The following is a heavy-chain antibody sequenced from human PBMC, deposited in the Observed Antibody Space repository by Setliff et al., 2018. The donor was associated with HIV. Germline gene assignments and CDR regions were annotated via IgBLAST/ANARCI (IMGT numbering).Heavy chain of an antibody. CDR2: ISATGTI. V-gene: IGHV4-4*07. CDR3: ARSAMAKYSYGQSPIPSYWFFDL. J-gene: IGHJ2*01. CDR1: GGSINTDY. Sequence: PSETLSLTCTVSGGSINTDYWSWIRQPAGKGLEFLGRISATGTINYNPSLRSRLTLSVDTPNNQFSLKLTSVTAADTAIYFCARSAMAKYSYGQSPIPSYWFFDLWGRGTLVTV. D-gene: IGHD1-26*01.